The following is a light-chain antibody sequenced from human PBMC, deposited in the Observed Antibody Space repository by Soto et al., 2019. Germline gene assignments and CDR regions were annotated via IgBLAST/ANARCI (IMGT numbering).Light chain of an antibody. J-gene: IGKJ1*01. CDR1: QSISSY. Sequence: DIQMTQSPSSLSTSVGDRVTITCRASQSISSYLNWYQQKLGKAPKLLIYAASSLQSGVPSRFSGSGSGTDFTLTISSLQPEDFATYYCQQSYATPWTIGQGTKVDIK. CDR2: AAS. V-gene: IGKV1-39*01. CDR3: QQSYATPWT.